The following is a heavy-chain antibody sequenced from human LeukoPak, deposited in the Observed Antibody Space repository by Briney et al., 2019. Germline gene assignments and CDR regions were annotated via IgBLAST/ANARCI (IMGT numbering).Heavy chain of an antibody. J-gene: IGHJ4*02. CDR1: GFTCSDFW. V-gene: IGHV3-74*03. CDR3: ARGGSAQKWGLFDY. D-gene: IGHD6-19*01. Sequence: GSLRLSCVASGFTCSDFWMHWVRQAPGKRLEWVSRINSDETTTYADSVKGRFTISRDNAKNTLYLQMDSLRPEDAAVYYCARGGSAQKWGLFDYWGQGTLVTVSS. CDR2: INSDETT.